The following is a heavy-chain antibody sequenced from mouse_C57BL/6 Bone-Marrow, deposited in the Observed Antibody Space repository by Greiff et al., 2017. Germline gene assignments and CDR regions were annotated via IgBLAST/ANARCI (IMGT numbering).Heavy chain of an antibody. V-gene: IGHV14-4*01. J-gene: IGHJ2*01. CDR2: IDPEIGDT. CDR1: GFNIKDDY. D-gene: IGHD2-3*01. CDR3: SSFDGNYFDF. Sequence: EVQLQQSGAELVRPGASVKLSCTASGFNIKDDYIHWVKQRPEQGLEWIGWIDPEIGDTEYASKFQGKATITSATSSNTAYLQPSSLTSEDTAVYDCSSFDGNYFDFWGQGTPLSVAS.